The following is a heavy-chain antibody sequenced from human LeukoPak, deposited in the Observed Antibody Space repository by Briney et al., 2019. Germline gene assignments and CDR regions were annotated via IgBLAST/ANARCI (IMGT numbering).Heavy chain of an antibody. CDR3: AGVGRSYGSGSYPFDY. V-gene: IGHV4-61*01. CDR2: IYYSGST. CDR1: GGSVSSGSYY. D-gene: IGHD3-10*01. Sequence: SETLSLTCTVSGGSVSSGSYYWSWIRQPPGKGLEWIGYIYYSGSTNYNPSLKSRVTISVDTSKNQFSLKLSSVTAADTAVYYCAGVGRSYGSGSYPFDYWGQGTLVTVSS. J-gene: IGHJ4*02.